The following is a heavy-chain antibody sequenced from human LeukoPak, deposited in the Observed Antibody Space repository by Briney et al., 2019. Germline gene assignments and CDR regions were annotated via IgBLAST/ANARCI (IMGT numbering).Heavy chain of an antibody. CDR3: ARAHYYDSSGYSY. V-gene: IGHV1-8*01. Sequence: ASVKVSCKASGYTFTSYDINWVRQVTGQGLEWMGWMNPNSGNTGYAQKFQGRVTMTRNTSISTAYMELSSLRSEDTAVHYCARAHYYDSSGYSYWGQGTLVTVSS. CDR1: GYTFTSYD. D-gene: IGHD3-22*01. J-gene: IGHJ4*02. CDR2: MNPNSGNT.